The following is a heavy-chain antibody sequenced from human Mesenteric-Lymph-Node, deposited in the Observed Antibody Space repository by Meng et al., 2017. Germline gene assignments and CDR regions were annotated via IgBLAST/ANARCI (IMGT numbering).Heavy chain of an antibody. CDR3: ARVSSGWDYFDY. D-gene: IGHD6-19*01. J-gene: IGHJ4*02. CDR1: GGSISSDGYY. CDR2: IYYSGST. V-gene: IGHV4-31*03. Sequence: QVQLQESGPGLVKPSQTLSLTCTVSGGSISSDGYYWSWIRQHPGKGLEWFGHIYYSGSTFYNPSLKRRVIISIDTSKNQFSLNLRSVTAADTAVYYCARVSSGWDYFDYWGQGTLVTVSS.